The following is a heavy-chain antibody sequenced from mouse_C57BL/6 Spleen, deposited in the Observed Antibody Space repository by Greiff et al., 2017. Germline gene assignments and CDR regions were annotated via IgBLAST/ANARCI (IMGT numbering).Heavy chain of an antibody. CDR1: GFTFSSYA. J-gene: IGHJ2*01. CDR3: TRGRRGKKTYYFDY. CDR2: IGSGGDYI. Sequence: EVKLVESGEGLVKPGGSLKLSCAASGFTFSSYAMSWVRQPPEKRLEWVAYIGSGGDYIYYADSVTGRFTISRDNARNTLYLQMGSLKSADTAMYYCTRGRRGKKTYYFDYWGQGTTLTVSS. V-gene: IGHV5-9-1*02.